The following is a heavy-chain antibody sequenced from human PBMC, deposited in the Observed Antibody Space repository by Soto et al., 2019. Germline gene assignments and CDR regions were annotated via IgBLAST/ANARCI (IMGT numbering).Heavy chain of an antibody. CDR2: ISCDGSNK. Sequence: GGSLRLSCAASGFTFSSYAMHLVRQAPGKGLEWVARISCDGSNKYYADSVKGRFTISRDNAKNTLYLQMNSLRAEDTAVYYCASARAGLHSIMDVWGQGTTVTVSS. CDR1: GFTFSSYA. V-gene: IGHV3-30-3*01. J-gene: IGHJ6*02. CDR3: ASARAGLHSIMDV. D-gene: IGHD2-15*01.